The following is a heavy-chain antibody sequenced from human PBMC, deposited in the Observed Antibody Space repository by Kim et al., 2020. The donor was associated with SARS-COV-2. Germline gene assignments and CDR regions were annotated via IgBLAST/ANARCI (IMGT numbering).Heavy chain of an antibody. CDR3: TTERGANCGGDCYEAF. V-gene: IGHV3-15*01. D-gene: IGHD2-21*02. J-gene: IGHJ4*02. CDR2: IKTSARGTP. CDR1: GFTFRDAW. Sequence: GGSLRLSCTASGFTFRDAWMSWVRQAPGKGLEWVGRIKTSARGTPDYAALLKGRFIISRDDSRNTLYLQMSSLKTEDTAVYFCTTERGANCGGDCYEAFWRQASLVGVPS.